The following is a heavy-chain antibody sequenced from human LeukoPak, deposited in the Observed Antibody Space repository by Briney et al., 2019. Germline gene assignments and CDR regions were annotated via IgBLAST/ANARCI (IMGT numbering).Heavy chain of an antibody. CDR3: ASLSGDY. Sequence: GGSLRLSCAASGFTFSSYSMNWVRQAPGEGLEWVSSISSSSSYIYYADSVKGRYTISRDNAKNSLYLQMNSLRAEDTAVYYCASLSGDYWGQGTLVTVSS. CDR1: GFTFSSYS. D-gene: IGHD5/OR15-5a*01. CDR2: ISSSSSYI. J-gene: IGHJ4*02. V-gene: IGHV3-21*01.